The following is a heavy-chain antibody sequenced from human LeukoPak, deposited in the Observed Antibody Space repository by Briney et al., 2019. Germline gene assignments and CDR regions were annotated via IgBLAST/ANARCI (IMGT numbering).Heavy chain of an antibody. V-gene: IGHV3-66*01. CDR1: GFTVSSYY. CDR3: ARYGGQSEFDY. CDR2: IYSGGST. J-gene: IGHJ4*02. Sequence: GGSLRLSCAASGFTVSSYYMTWVRQAPGKGLEWVSVIYSGGSTYYADSVKGRVAISRDNSKNTVFLQMNSVRAEDTAVYYCARYGGQSEFDYWGQGTLVTVSS. D-gene: IGHD4-23*01.